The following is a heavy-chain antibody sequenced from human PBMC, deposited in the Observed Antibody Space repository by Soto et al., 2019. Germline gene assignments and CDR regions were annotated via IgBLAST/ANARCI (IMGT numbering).Heavy chain of an antibody. J-gene: IGHJ4*02. CDR1: GYTFLNYD. CDR2: MNPNSGNT. D-gene: IGHD3-10*01. Sequence: QVQLVQSGAEVKKPGASVMVSCKASGYTFLNYDINWVRQAPGQGLEWMGWMNPNSGNTGYSQKFHGRASMSRDTSTSTAYMEVISLRSEDTAVYYCARFGRSYQSDFWGQGTLVTVSS. CDR3: ARFGRSYQSDF. V-gene: IGHV1-8*01.